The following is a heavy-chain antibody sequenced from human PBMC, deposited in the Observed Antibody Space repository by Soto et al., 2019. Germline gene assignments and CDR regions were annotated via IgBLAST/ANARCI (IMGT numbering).Heavy chain of an antibody. V-gene: IGHV3-11*03. Sequence: SLRLSCAASGSSFRDYYMSWIRQSPGKGLEWLSYITSSSSYTHYADSVKGRFTISRDNAKNSLYLQMNSLRAEDTAVYYCTGGQDNLAVNFDYWGQGTPVTVSS. J-gene: IGHJ4*02. CDR1: GSSFRDYY. D-gene: IGHD1-1*01. CDR2: ITSSSSYT. CDR3: TGGQDNLAVNFDY.